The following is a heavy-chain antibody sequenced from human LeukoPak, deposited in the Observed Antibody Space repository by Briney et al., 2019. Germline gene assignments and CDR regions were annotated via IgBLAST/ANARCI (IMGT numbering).Heavy chain of an antibody. J-gene: IGHJ4*02. V-gene: IGHV3-23*01. CDR1: GFTFSSYA. Sequence: PGGSLRLSCAASGFTFSSYAMSWVRPAPGKGLEWVSGMSGSGDTTYYADSVKGRFTISRDNSKNTLFLQVNSLRAEDTAVYYCAKLAGVSGWYVYYFDYWGQGTLVTVS. CDR3: AKLAGVSGWYVYYFDY. D-gene: IGHD6-19*01. CDR2: MSGSGDTT.